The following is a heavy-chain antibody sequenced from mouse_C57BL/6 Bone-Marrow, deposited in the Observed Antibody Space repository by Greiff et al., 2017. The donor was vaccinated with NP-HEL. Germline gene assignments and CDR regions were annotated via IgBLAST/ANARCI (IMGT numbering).Heavy chain of an antibody. Sequence: VQLQQSGAELVRPGTSVKVSCKASGYAFTNYLIEWVKQRPGQGLEWIGVINPGSGGTNYNEKFKGKATLTADKSSSTAYMQLSSLTSEDSAVYFCARAYYYSSSRYFDVWGTGTTVTVSS. V-gene: IGHV1-54*01. CDR3: ARAYYYSSSRYFDV. CDR2: INPGSGGT. D-gene: IGHD1-1*01. J-gene: IGHJ1*03. CDR1: GYAFTNYL.